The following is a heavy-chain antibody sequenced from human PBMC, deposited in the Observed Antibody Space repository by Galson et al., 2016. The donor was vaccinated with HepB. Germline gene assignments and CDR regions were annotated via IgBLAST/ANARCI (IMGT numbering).Heavy chain of an antibody. V-gene: IGHV4-59*01. D-gene: IGHD3-22*01. CDR1: GDSIRSYY. CDR2: VYHSGST. J-gene: IGHJ4*02. CDR3: ARASVYYENSGYKRFGLDY. Sequence: SETLSLTCTVSGDSIRSYYWSWIRQPPGKGLEWIGYVYHSGSTNYNPSLKSRVTISVDTSKNQFSLKLRSVTAADTAIYYCARASVYYENSGYKRFGLDYWGQGTVVAVSS.